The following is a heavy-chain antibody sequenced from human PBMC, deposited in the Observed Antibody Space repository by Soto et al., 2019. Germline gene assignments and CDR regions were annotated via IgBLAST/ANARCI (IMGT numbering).Heavy chain of an antibody. CDR2: ISDSGDRT. V-gene: IGHV3-23*01. D-gene: IGHD2-2*01. CDR1: GFSLSMSA. Sequence: GGSLRLSCASSGFSLSMSAVNCVRQAPGKGLEWFSYISDSGDRTYYADSVKGRFTISRDRSKNTVYLQMHSLRAEDTAVYYCVTDIVLVPAADDYYYYCMDVWGQGTTVIVSS. CDR3: VTDIVLVPAADDYYYYCMDV. J-gene: IGHJ6*02.